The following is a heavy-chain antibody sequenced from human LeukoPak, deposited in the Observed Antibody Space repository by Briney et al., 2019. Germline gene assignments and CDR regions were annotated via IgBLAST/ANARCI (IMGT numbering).Heavy chain of an antibody. J-gene: IGHJ5*02. V-gene: IGHV3-20*04. Sequence: GGSLRLSCAASGFTFDDYGMSWVRQAPGKGLEWVSGIKWDGGGTGYADSVKGRFTISIDNAKNSLYLQMNSLRAEDTALYYCARGDCSSTSCFWFDPWGQGTLDSVSS. D-gene: IGHD2-2*01. CDR2: IKWDGGGT. CDR1: GFTFDDYG. CDR3: ARGDCSSTSCFWFDP.